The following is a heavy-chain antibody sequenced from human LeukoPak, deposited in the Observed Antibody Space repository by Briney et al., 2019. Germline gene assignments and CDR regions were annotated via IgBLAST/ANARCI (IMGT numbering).Heavy chain of an antibody. CDR1: GYTFTGYY. CDR3: ARAKMVFGQLYAFDI. Sequence: ASVKVSCKASGYTFTGYYMHWVRQAPGQGLEWMGWINPNSGGTNYAQKFQGRVTMTRDTSISTAYMELSRLRSDDTAVYYCARAKMVFGQLYAFDIWGQGTMVTVSS. V-gene: IGHV1-2*02. D-gene: IGHD6-13*01. CDR2: INPNSGGT. J-gene: IGHJ3*02.